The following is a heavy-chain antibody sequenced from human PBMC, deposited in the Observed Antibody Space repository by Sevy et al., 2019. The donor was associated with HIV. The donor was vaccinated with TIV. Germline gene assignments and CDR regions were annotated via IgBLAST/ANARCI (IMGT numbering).Heavy chain of an antibody. CDR3: ARACIAAGYKSGPIDAFDV. CDR1: GFTFSTYD. Sequence: GGSLRLSCAASGFTFSTYDMHWVRQVAGEGLEWVSGIGTLLDTYYAASVKGRFIISSYNAKNSLFLQMNSLRAGDTAIYYCARACIAAGYKSGPIDAFDVWGQGTVVTVSS. V-gene: IGHV3-13*01. CDR2: IGTLLDT. D-gene: IGHD6-13*01. J-gene: IGHJ3*01.